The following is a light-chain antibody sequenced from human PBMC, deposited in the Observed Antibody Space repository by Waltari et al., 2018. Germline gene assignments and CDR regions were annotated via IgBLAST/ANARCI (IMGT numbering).Light chain of an antibody. CDR3: SSYAGSNLWV. CDR2: EVP. Sequence: QSALTPPPSASGSPGPSVTISCTGTSSDVGGYDYVPWYQQHPDKAPKLMIYEVPKRPSVVPDRFSGSKSGNTASLTVSGLQAEDEADYYCSSYAGSNLWVFGGGTKLTVL. J-gene: IGLJ3*02. V-gene: IGLV2-8*01. CDR1: SSDVGGYDY.